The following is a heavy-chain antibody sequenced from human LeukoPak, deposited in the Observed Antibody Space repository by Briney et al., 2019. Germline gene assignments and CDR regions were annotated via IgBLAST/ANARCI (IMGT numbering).Heavy chain of an antibody. D-gene: IGHD2-2*01. CDR2: INPNSGGT. V-gene: IGHV1-2*02. CDR3: ARDCRVGVPANPECWFDP. Sequence: GASVKVSCKASGYTFTSYGINWVRQVPGQGLEWMGWINPNSGGTNYAQKFQGRVTMTRDTSISTAYMELSRLRSDDTAVYYCARDCRVGVPANPECWFDPWGQGTLVTVSS. J-gene: IGHJ5*02. CDR1: GYTFTSYG.